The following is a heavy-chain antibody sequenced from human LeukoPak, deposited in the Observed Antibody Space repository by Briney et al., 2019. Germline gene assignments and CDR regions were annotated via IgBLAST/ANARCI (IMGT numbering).Heavy chain of an antibody. V-gene: IGHV1-18*01. D-gene: IGHD2-15*01. CDR1: GYTFTSYG. J-gene: IGHJ5*02. CDR2: ISAYNGNT. Sequence: ASVKVSCKASGYTFTSYGISWVRQAPGQGLEWMGWISAYNGNTNYAQKLQGRVTMTTDTSTSTAYMELRSLRSDDTAVYYCARDGYCSGGSCYLYNWFDPWGQGTLVTVSS. CDR3: ARDGYCSGGSCYLYNWFDP.